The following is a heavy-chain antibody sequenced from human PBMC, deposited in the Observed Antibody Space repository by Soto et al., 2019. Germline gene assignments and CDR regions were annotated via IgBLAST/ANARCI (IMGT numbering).Heavy chain of an antibody. V-gene: IGHV4-4*07. Sequence: SETLSLTCTVSGASISAYAWSWIRQPAGKGLEWIGRLYSSGNTNYNPSFRSRLTMSADTSKNQFSLKLSSVTAADTAVYYCARGPYSSGWYVVDYWGQGTLVTVSS. CDR2: LYSSGNT. D-gene: IGHD6-19*01. J-gene: IGHJ4*02. CDR1: GASISAYA. CDR3: ARGPYSSGWYVVDY.